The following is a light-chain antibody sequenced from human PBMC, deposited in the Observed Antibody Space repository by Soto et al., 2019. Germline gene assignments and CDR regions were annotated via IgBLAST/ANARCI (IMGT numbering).Light chain of an antibody. CDR3: QQYYSTPQT. CDR2: WAS. V-gene: IGKV4-1*01. Sequence: DIVMTQSPDSLAVSLGERATINCKSSQSVLYSSNNKNYLDWYQQKPGQPPKLLIYWASTLATGVPDRISGSGSGTDFTLTISSLQAEDVAVYYCQQYYSTPQTFGQGTKVEIK. CDR1: QSVLYSSNNKNY. J-gene: IGKJ1*01.